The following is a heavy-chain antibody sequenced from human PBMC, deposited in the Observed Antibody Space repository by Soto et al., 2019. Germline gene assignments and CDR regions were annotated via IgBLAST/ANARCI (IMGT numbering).Heavy chain of an antibody. CDR1: GFTFSSYW. Sequence: GGSLRLSCAASGFTFSSYWMSWVRQAPGKGLEWVANIKQDGSEKYYVDSVKGRFTISRDNAKNSLYLQMNSLRAEDTAVYYCARSARSWSLYYYYYMDVWGKGTTVTVSS. CDR2: IKQDGSEK. V-gene: IGHV3-7*01. CDR3: ARSARSWSLYYYYYMDV. J-gene: IGHJ6*03. D-gene: IGHD6-13*01.